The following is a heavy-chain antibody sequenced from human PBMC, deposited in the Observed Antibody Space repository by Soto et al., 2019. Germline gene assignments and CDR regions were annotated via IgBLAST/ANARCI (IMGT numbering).Heavy chain of an antibody. V-gene: IGHV4-4*02. J-gene: IGHJ3*02. CDR3: ARVPPSGATADDAFDI. Sequence: SETLSLTCAVSGGSISSSNWWSWVRQPPGKGLEWIGEIYHSGRTNYNPSLKSRVTISVDKSKNQFSLKLSSVTAADTAVYYCARVPPSGATADDAFDIWGQGTMVTVSS. CDR2: IYHSGRT. D-gene: IGHD1-26*01. CDR1: GGSISSSNW.